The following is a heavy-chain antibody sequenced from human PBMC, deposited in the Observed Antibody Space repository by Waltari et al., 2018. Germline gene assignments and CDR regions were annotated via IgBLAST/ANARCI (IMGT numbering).Heavy chain of an antibody. CDR1: GYTFTSYD. D-gene: IGHD3-22*01. CDR3: AREKYYYDSSGYYYYFDY. J-gene: IGHJ4*02. Sequence: QVQLVQSGAEVKKPGASVKVSCTASGYTFTSYDINCVRQATGQGLEWMGWMNPNSGNTGYAQKFQGRVTITRNTSISTAYMELSSLRSEDTAVYYCAREKYYYDSSGYYYYFDYWGQGTLVTVSS. V-gene: IGHV1-8*03. CDR2: MNPNSGNT.